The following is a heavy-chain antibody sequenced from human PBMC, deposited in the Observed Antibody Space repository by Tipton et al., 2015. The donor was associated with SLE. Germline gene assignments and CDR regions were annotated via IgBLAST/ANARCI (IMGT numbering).Heavy chain of an antibody. D-gene: IGHD2-2*01. CDR3: ASGDCSSTSCYRAEYFQH. CDR1: GGTFSSYA. V-gene: IGHV1-69*05. Sequence: QLVQSGAEVKKPGSSVKVSCKAFGGTFSSYAISWVRQAPGQGLEWMGGIIPIFGTANYAQKFQGRVTITTDESTSTAYMELSSLRSKDTAVYYCASGDCSSTSCYRAEYFQHWGQGTLVTVSS. J-gene: IGHJ1*01. CDR2: IIPIFGTA.